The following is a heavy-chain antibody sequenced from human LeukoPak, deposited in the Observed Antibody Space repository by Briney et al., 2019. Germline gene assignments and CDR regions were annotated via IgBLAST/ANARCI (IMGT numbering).Heavy chain of an antibody. CDR2: IWYDGSNK. J-gene: IGHJ4*02. CDR1: GFTFSSYG. CDR3: ARDNMLINFDY. D-gene: IGHD3-16*01. V-gene: IGHV3-33*01. Sequence: PGGSLRLSCAASGFTFSSYGMHWVRQAPGKGLEWVAVIWYDGSNKYYADSVKGRFTISRDNSKNTLYLQMNSLRAEDTAVYYCARDNMLINFDYWGQGTLVTVSS.